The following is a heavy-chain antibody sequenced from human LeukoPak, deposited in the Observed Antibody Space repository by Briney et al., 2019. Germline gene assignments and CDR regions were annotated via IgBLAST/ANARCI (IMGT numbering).Heavy chain of an antibody. Sequence: PSQTLSLTCTVSGGSISSGDYYWSWIRQPPGKGLEWIGYIYYSGSTNYNPSLKSRVTISVDTSKNQFSLRLSSVTAADTAVYYCASLAVDTAMDGLYNWFDPWGQGTLVTVSS. V-gene: IGHV4-30-4*08. D-gene: IGHD5-18*01. CDR1: GGSISSGDYY. J-gene: IGHJ5*02. CDR2: IYYSGST. CDR3: ASLAVDTAMDGLYNWFDP.